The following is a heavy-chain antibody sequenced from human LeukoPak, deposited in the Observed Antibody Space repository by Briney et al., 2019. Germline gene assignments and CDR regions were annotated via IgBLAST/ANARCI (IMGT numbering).Heavy chain of an antibody. Sequence: KSSETLSLTCAVYGGSFSGYYWSWIRQPPGKGLEWIGEINHSGSTNYNPSLKSRVTISVDTSKNQFSLKLSSVTAADTAVYYCARAVTTVTNFDYWGQGTLVTVSS. CDR3: ARAVTTVTNFDY. J-gene: IGHJ4*02. V-gene: IGHV4-34*01. D-gene: IGHD4-11*01. CDR2: INHSGST. CDR1: GGSFSGYY.